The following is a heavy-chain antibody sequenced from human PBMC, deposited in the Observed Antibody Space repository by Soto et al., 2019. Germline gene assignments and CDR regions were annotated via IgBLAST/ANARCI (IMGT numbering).Heavy chain of an antibody. Sequence: SETLPLTCTVSGGSISSGDYCWSWIRQPPGKGLEWIGYIYYSGSTYYNPSLKSRVTISVDTSKNQFSLKLSSVTAADTAVYYCARSGYCTNGVCYTPFDYWGQGTLVTVSS. CDR1: GGSISSGDYC. D-gene: IGHD2-8*01. CDR2: IYYSGST. CDR3: ARSGYCTNGVCYTPFDY. J-gene: IGHJ4*02. V-gene: IGHV4-30-4*01.